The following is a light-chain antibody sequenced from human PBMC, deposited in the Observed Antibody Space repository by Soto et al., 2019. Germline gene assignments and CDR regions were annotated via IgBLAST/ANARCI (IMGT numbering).Light chain of an antibody. V-gene: IGKV1-17*01. J-gene: IGKJ1*01. Sequence: DIQMTQSPSSLSASVGDRVTITCRASQSISNDFDWYQQKPGRAPQRLIYAVSSLQSGVPSRFSGSGSATEFTLTISSLQPEDFATYYCLQHNEYPWTFGQGTNVEIK. CDR3: LQHNEYPWT. CDR1: QSISND. CDR2: AVS.